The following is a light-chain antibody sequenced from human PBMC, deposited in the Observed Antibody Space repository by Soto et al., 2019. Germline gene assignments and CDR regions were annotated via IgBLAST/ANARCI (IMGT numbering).Light chain of an antibody. V-gene: IGKV1-33*01. Sequence: DIQMTQSPSSLSASVGDRVTITCQASQDSTSSVSWYQQRPGRAPKLLIYDTSNLETGVPSRFSGSESGTDFILVISNLQPEDVATYYCQQSDNLPPFTFGPGTKVDIK. CDR1: QDSTSS. CDR2: DTS. CDR3: QQSDNLPPFT. J-gene: IGKJ3*01.